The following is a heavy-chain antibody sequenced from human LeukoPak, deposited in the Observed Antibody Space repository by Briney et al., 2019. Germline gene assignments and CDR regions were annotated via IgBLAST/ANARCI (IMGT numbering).Heavy chain of an antibody. CDR2: IWDYGSNK. D-gene: IGHD1-26*01. CDR1: RFTFSSHG. V-gene: IGHV3-33*01. J-gene: IGHJ4*02. Sequence: PGRSLRLSCAASRFTFSSHGMHGVRQTPGKGLECVAVIWDYGSNKYYEDSVKGRFTISRDDSKNTLYLQMNSLRAEDTAVYYCARVAASDELDYWGQGTLVTVSS. CDR3: ARVAASDELDY.